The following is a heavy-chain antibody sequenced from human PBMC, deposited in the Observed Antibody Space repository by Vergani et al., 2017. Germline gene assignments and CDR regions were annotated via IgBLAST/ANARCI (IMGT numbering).Heavy chain of an antibody. D-gene: IGHD1-26*01. V-gene: IGHV3-23*04. CDR1: GFTFSSYG. Sequence: VQLVESGGGVVQPGRSLRLSCAASGFTFSSYGMHWVRQAPGKGLEWVSAISGSGGSTYYADSVKGRFTISRDNSKNTLYLQMNSLRAEDTAVYYCAKIRAVGAFRYYYGMDVWGQGTTVTVSS. J-gene: IGHJ6*02. CDR3: AKIRAVGAFRYYYGMDV. CDR2: ISGSGGST.